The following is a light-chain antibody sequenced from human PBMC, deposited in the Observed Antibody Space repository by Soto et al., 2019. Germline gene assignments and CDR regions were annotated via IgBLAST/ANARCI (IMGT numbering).Light chain of an antibody. J-gene: IGKJ3*01. CDR1: QSVTNNF. CDR3: QQYGTPLFT. V-gene: IGKV3-20*01. Sequence: IVLTQSPGTLLLSRGERATLSCGASQSVTNNFLAWYQQKPGQAPRLLIYGASSRATGVPDRFSGSGSGTDFTLTISRLEPGDFALYYCQQYGTPLFTFGPGTKVDIK. CDR2: GAS.